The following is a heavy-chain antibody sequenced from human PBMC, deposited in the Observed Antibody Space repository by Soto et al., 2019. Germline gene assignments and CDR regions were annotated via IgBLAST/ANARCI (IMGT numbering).Heavy chain of an antibody. J-gene: IGHJ4*02. Sequence: QVQLVQSGAEVKKPGASVKVSCKASGYTFTSYDINWVRQATGQGLEWMGWMNPNSGNTAYAQKFQGRVTMTRNNSISKAYMGLSSLGSEETAVYYCAGELQQLGNWGQGTLVTVSS. CDR2: MNPNSGNT. CDR3: AGELQQLGN. D-gene: IGHD6-13*01. CDR1: GYTFTSYD. V-gene: IGHV1-8*01.